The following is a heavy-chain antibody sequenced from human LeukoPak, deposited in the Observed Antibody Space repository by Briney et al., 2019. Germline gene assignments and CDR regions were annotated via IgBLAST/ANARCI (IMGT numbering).Heavy chain of an antibody. V-gene: IGHV4-30-4*01. Sequence: SETLSLTCTVSGGSISSGDYYWSWIRQPPGKGLEWIGYIYYSGSTYYNPSLKSRVTISVDTSKNQFSLKLSSVTAADTAVYYCARVPRDGYNSFDYWGQGTLVTVSS. CDR3: ARVPRDGYNSFDY. J-gene: IGHJ4*02. CDR1: GGSISSGDYY. CDR2: IYYSGST. D-gene: IGHD5-24*01.